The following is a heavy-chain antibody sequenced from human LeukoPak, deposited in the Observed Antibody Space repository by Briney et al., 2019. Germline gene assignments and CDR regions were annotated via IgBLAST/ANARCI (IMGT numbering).Heavy chain of an antibody. D-gene: IGHD3-10*01. CDR2: INNEGSYA. Sequence: GTSLRLSCAASGFIFSHYALHWVRQAPGKGLVWVSGINNEGSYAVYADSVKGRFTISRDNAKNTLYLQMNTLRADDSAVYYCARGVSANWFDPWGQGTLVIVSS. CDR3: ARGVSANWFDP. V-gene: IGHV3-74*01. J-gene: IGHJ5*02. CDR1: GFIFSHYA.